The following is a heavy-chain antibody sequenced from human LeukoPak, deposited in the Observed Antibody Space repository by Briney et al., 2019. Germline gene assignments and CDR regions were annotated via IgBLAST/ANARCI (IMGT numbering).Heavy chain of an antibody. V-gene: IGHV3-21*01. J-gene: IGHJ4*02. CDR2: ISSSSSSYI. CDR3: ARAQTGWLQAEYYFDY. Sequence: PGGSMRLSCAASGFTFSSYSMNWVRQAPGKGLEWVSSISSSSSSYIYYADSVKGRFTISRDNAKNSLYLQMNSLRAEDTAVYYCARAQTGWLQAEYYFDYWGQGTLVTVSS. D-gene: IGHD5-24*01. CDR1: GFTFSSYS.